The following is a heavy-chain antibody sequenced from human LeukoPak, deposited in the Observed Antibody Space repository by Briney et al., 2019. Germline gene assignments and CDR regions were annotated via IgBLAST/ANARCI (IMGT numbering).Heavy chain of an antibody. Sequence: SSETLSLTCTVSGGSISSYYGSWIRHPPGKGREWIGYIYYSGSTNYNTSLKSRVTISVDTSKNQFSLKLRSVPAADTAVYYCAGGGLLVRGVISAFDIWGQGTMVTVSS. CDR2: IYYSGST. D-gene: IGHD3-10*01. CDR1: GGSISSYY. J-gene: IGHJ3*02. CDR3: AGGGLLVRGVISAFDI. V-gene: IGHV4-59*01.